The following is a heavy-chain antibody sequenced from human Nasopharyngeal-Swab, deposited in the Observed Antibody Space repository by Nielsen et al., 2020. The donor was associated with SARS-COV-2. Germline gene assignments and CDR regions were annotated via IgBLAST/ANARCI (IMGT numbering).Heavy chain of an antibody. Sequence: SETLSLTCTVSGGSISSSSYYWGWIRQPPGKGLEWIGSIYYSGSTYYNPSLKSRVTISVDTSKNQFPLKLSSVTAADTAVYYCARGLQYYDFWSGHYATNWFDPWGQGTLVTVSS. CDR3: ARGLQYYDFWSGHYATNWFDP. V-gene: IGHV4-39*06. CDR1: GGSISSSSYY. CDR2: IYYSGST. D-gene: IGHD3-3*01. J-gene: IGHJ5*02.